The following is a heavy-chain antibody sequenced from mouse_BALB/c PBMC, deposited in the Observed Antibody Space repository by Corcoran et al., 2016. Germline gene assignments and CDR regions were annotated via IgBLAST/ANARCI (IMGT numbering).Heavy chain of an antibody. CDR3: ASPYYYGSYYFDY. V-gene: IGHV1-18*01. D-gene: IGHD1-1*01. CDR2: INPKNGGT. CDR1: GYTFTEYT. Sequence: EVQLQQSGPELVKPGASVKISCKTSGYTFTEYTMHWVKQSHGKSLEWIGGINPKNGGTSYNQKFKGKATLTVDTSTSTAYMELRSLTSEDSAVYYCASPYYYGSYYFDYWGQGTTRTVSS. J-gene: IGHJ2*01.